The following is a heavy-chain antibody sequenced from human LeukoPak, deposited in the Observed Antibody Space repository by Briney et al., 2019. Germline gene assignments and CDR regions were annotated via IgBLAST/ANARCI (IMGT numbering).Heavy chain of an antibody. Sequence: GGSLRLYCAASGFTFDDYAMHWVRQGPGKSLEGVSLINENGDIAYYVDSVRGRCTVSRDNAKNSLYLQMNSLTTEDTALYYCAKARWEPNFDYWGQRTLVTVSS. V-gene: IGHV3-43*02. CDR1: GFTFDDYA. CDR3: AKARWEPNFDY. D-gene: IGHD1-26*01. CDR2: INENGDIA. J-gene: IGHJ4*02.